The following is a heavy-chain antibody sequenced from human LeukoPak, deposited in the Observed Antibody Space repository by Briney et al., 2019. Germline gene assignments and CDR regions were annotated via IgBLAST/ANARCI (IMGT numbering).Heavy chain of an antibody. CDR1: GGTFSSYA. D-gene: IGHD2-2*01. Sequence: SVKVSCKASGGTFSSYAISWVRQAPGQGLEWMGGIIPIFGTANYAQKFQGRVTITADESTSTAYMELSSLRSEDTAVYYCASHPHCSSTSCYPPYYFDYWGQGTLVTVSS. V-gene: IGHV1-69*13. CDR2: IIPIFGTA. CDR3: ASHPHCSSTSCYPPYYFDY. J-gene: IGHJ4*02.